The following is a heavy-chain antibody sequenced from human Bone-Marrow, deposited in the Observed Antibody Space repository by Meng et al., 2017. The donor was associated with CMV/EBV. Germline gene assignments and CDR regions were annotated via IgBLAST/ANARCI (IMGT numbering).Heavy chain of an antibody. Sequence: SVKVSCKASGGTFSSYAISWVRQAPGQGLEWMGGIIPIFGTANYAQKFQGRVTITTDESTSTAYMELSSLRSEDTAVVYCARRFSGGMHDAFDIWGQATMITVSS. V-gene: IGHV1-69*05. D-gene: IGHD2-15*01. CDR2: IIPIFGTA. CDR3: ARRFSGGMHDAFDI. J-gene: IGHJ3*02. CDR1: GGTFSSYA.